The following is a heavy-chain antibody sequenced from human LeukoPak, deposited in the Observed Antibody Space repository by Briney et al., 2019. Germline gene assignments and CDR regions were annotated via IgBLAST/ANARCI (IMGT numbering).Heavy chain of an antibody. CDR2: ISAYNGNT. D-gene: IGHD3-10*01. J-gene: IGHJ6*03. CDR3: ARGDLITVVRVANYYYYYMDV. Sequence: ASVKVSCKASGYTFTSYGISWVRQAPGQGLEWMGWISAYNGNTNYAQKLQGRGTMTTDTSTSTAYMELRSLRSDDTAVYYCARGDLITVVRVANYYYYYMDVWGKGTTVTISS. CDR1: GYTFTSYG. V-gene: IGHV1-18*01.